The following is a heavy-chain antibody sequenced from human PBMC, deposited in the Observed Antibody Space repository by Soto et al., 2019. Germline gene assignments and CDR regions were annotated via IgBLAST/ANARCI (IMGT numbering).Heavy chain of an antibody. J-gene: IGHJ4*02. CDR2: ISGSGGST. Sequence: EVQLLESGGGLVQPGGSLRLSCAASGFTFSSYAMSWVRQAPGKGLEWVSAISGSGGSTYYADSVKGRFTISRDNCKNTLYLQMNSLRAEDTAVYYCAKAGFEYYDFWSRYSHFDYWGQGTLVTVSS. D-gene: IGHD3-3*01. V-gene: IGHV3-23*01. CDR1: GFTFSSYA. CDR3: AKAGFEYYDFWSRYSHFDY.